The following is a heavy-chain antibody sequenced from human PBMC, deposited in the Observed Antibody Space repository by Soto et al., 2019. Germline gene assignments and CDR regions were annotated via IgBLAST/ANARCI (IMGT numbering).Heavy chain of an antibody. CDR2: IWYDGSNK. J-gene: IGHJ4*02. D-gene: IGHD2-21*02. V-gene: IGHV3-33*01. Sequence: PGGSLRLSCAASGFTFSSYGMHWVRQAPGKGLEWVAVIWYDGSNKYYADSVKGRFTISRDNSKNTLYLQMNSLRAEDTAVYYCARDCGGDCYSNISLDYWGQGTLVTVSS. CDR3: ARDCGGDCYSNISLDY. CDR1: GFTFSSYG.